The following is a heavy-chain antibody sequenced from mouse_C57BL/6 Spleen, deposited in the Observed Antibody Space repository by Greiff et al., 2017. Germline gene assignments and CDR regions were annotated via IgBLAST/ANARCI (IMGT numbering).Heavy chain of an antibody. J-gene: IGHJ1*03. CDR2: ISDGGSYT. CDR1: GFTFSSYA. V-gene: IGHV5-4*01. Sequence: EVQLVESGGGLVKPGGSLKLSCAASGFTFSSYAMSWVRQTPEKRLEWVATISDGGSYTYYPDNVKGRFTISRDNAKNNLYLQMSHLKSEDTAMYYCARDDYRYWYFDVWGTGTTVTVSS. D-gene: IGHD2-4*01. CDR3: ARDDYRYWYFDV.